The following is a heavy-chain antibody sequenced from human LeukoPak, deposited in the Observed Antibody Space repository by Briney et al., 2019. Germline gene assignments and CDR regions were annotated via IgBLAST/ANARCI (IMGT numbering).Heavy chain of an antibody. CDR2: IIPIFGTA. CDR3: ARTCSSTSCHDAFDI. V-gene: IGHV1-69*13. CDR1: GGTFSSYA. Sequence: ASVKVSCKASGGTFSSYAISWVRQAPGQGLEWMGGIIPIFGTANYAQKFQGRVTITADESTSTAYMELSSLRSEDTAVYYCARTCSSTSCHDAFDIWGQGTMVTVS. J-gene: IGHJ3*02. D-gene: IGHD2-2*01.